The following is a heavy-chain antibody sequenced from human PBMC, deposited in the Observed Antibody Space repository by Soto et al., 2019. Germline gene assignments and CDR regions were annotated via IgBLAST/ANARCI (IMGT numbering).Heavy chain of an antibody. J-gene: IGHJ3*01. D-gene: IGHD3-16*01. V-gene: IGHV3-7*03. Sequence: GGNLRLSCSASAFTLSSYWMTWVRQSPGKGLEWVANIKEDGSEEYYVDSVKGRFTVSRDNAKNSLYLQMTSLRAEDTAVYYCARDSFVAVRRGEYCFDLSGRGTLVTVS. CDR1: AFTLSSYW. CDR3: ARDSFVAVRRGEYCFDL. CDR2: IKEDGSEE.